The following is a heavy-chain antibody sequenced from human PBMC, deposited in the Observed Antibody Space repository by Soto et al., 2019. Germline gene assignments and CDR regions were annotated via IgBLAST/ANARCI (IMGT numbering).Heavy chain of an antibody. Sequence: QVQLVQSGAEVKKPGASVKVSCKASGYTFTSYGISWVRQAPGQGLEWMGWISAYNGNTNYEQKLQGRVTMTTDTSTSTAYMEMRSLRSDDTAVYYCASCRGSSGYYCLWFDPWGQGTLVTVSS. CDR1: GYTFTSYG. CDR3: ASCRGSSGYYCLWFDP. V-gene: IGHV1-18*01. CDR2: ISAYNGNT. D-gene: IGHD3-22*01. J-gene: IGHJ5*02.